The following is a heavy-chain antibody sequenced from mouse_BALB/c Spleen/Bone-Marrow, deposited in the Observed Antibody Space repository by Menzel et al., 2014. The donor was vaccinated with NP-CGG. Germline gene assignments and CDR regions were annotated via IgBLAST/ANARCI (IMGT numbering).Heavy chain of an antibody. CDR1: GFTFTDNY. CDR3: ARDSDWFAY. Sequence: EVKLVESGGGLVQPGGSLRLSCATSGFTFTDNYMSWVRQPPGKALEWLGFIRNKANGYTTEYSASVKGRFTISRDNSQSILYLQMNTLIAEDSATYYCARDSDWFAYWGQGTLVTVSA. J-gene: IGHJ3*01. CDR2: IRNKANGYTT. V-gene: IGHV7-3*02.